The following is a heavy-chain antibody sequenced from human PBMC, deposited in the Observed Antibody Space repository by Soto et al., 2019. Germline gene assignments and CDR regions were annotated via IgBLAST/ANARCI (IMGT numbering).Heavy chain of an antibody. CDR2: ISSSSSYT. Sequence: QVQLVESGGGLVKPGGSLRLSCAASGFTFSDYYMSWIRQAPGKGLGWVSYISSSSSYTNYADSVKGRFTISRDNAKNSLYLQMNSLRAEDTAVYYCARDSGQLWFGELWAYYYGMDVWGQGTTVTVSS. CDR1: GFTFSDYY. D-gene: IGHD3-10*01. J-gene: IGHJ6*02. V-gene: IGHV3-11*06. CDR3: ARDSGQLWFGELWAYYYGMDV.